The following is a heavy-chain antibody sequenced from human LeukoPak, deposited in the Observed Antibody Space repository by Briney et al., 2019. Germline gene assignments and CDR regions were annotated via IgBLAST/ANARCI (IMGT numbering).Heavy chain of an antibody. CDR2: ISGSGGST. D-gene: IGHD3-10*01. V-gene: IGHV3-23*01. Sequence: GGSLRLSCAASGFTFSSYAMSWFRQAPGKGLEWVSAISGSGGSTYYADSVKGRFTISRDNSKNTLYLQMNSLRAEDTAVYYCAKDRLWFGELLPFDYWGQGTLVTVSS. CDR3: AKDRLWFGELLPFDY. J-gene: IGHJ4*02. CDR1: GFTFSSYA.